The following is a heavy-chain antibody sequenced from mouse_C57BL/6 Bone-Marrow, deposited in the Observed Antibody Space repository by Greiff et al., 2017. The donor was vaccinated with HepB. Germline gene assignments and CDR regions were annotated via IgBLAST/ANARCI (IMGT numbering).Heavy chain of an antibody. CDR1: GFTFTDYY. CDR3: ARDYYSNYGDFDN. CDR2: VYPYNGGT. V-gene: IGHV1-36*01. D-gene: IGHD2-5*01. J-gene: IGHJ2*01. Sequence: EVQLVESGPVLVKPGPSVKISCKASGFTFTDYYMHWVKQSHGKSLEWIGLVYPYNGGTSYNQKFKGKATLTVDTSSSTAYMELNSLTSEDSAVYYSARDYYSNYGDFDNWGQGTTLTVSS.